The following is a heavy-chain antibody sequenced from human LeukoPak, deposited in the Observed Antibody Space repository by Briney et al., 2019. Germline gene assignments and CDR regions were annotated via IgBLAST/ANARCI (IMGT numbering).Heavy chain of an antibody. CDR1: EFPFFFFW. J-gene: IGHJ5*02. V-gene: IGHV3-7*01. CDR3: VSQQVAPP. D-gene: IGHD5-12*01. Sequence: PGGSLRLSFSASEFPFFFFWMWWVRQAPGRGLEWVANIKEDGSIEDYVDSVKGRFTVSRDNAKNSLYLEMNSLRVEDTAVYYCVSQQVAPPWGQGTLVIVSS. CDR2: IKEDGSIE.